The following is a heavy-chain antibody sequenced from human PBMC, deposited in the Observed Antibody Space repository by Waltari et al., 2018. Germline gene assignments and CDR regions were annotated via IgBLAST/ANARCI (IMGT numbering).Heavy chain of an antibody. D-gene: IGHD2-15*01. J-gene: IGHJ4*02. CDR3: ATVWSVVAAPHPYYFDY. CDR1: GYTLTELS. CDR2: FDPEDGEK. V-gene: IGHV1-24*01. Sequence: QVQLVQSGAEVKKPGASVKVSCKVSGYTLTELSMHWVRQAPGKGLEWMGGFDPEDGEKIYAQKFQGRVTMTEDTSTDTAYMELSSLRSEDTAVYYCATVWSVVAAPHPYYFDYWGQGTLVTVSS.